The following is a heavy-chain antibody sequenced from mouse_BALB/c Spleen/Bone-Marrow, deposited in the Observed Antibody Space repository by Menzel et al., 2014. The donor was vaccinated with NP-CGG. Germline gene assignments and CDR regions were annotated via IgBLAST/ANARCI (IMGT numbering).Heavy chain of an antibody. Sequence: DVMLVESGGGLVQPGGSRKLSCAASGFTFSSFGMHWVRQAPEKGLEWVAYISSGSSTVYYADKVMGRFTISRDNPKNTQFLQMSSLRSEDTAMYCCARSGSSSGYFDYWGQGTTLTVSS. CDR3: ARSGSSSGYFDY. V-gene: IGHV5-17*02. CDR2: ISSGSSTV. CDR1: GFTFSSFG. D-gene: IGHD1-1*01. J-gene: IGHJ2*01.